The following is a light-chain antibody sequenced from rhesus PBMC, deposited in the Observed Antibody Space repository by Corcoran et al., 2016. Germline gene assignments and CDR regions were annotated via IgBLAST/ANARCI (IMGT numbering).Light chain of an antibody. V-gene: IGKV1-22*01. J-gene: IGKJ1*01. Sequence: DIQMTQSPSSLSASVGDRVTITCRASQGITNDLAWYQQKPGETPKHLIYEASSLQSGIPSRFSGSGSGTDFTLTISSLQSEDFATYYCLQYSSSPWTFGQGTKVEIK. CDR2: EAS. CDR3: LQYSSSPWT. CDR1: QGITND.